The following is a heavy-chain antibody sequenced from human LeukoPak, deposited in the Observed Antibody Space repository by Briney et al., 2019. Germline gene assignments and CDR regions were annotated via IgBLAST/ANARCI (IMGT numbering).Heavy chain of an antibody. CDR1: GFTFSDYY. J-gene: IGHJ4*02. D-gene: IGHD3-16*01. V-gene: IGHV3-23*01. CDR2: ISGSGAIT. Sequence: GGSLRLSCAASGFTFSDYYMSWIRQAPGKGLEWVSRISGSGAITEYADSVKGRFTISRDNSKSTLSLQMSSLRAEDTAVYYCAVDAGGHWGQGALVTVSS. CDR3: AVDAGGH.